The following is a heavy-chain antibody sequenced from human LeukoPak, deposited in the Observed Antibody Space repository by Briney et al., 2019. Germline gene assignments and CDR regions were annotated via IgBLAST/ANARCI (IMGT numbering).Heavy chain of an antibody. D-gene: IGHD3-22*01. CDR2: IWYDGSNK. CDR3: AREQYYSDSSGPHDAFDI. CDR1: GFTFSSYG. V-gene: IGHV3-33*01. J-gene: IGHJ3*02. Sequence: GGSLRLSCAASGFTFSSYGMHWVRQAPGKGLEGVAVIWYDGSNKYYADSVKGRFTISRDNSKNTLYLQMNSLRAEDTAVYYCAREQYYSDSSGPHDAFDIWGQGTMVTVSS.